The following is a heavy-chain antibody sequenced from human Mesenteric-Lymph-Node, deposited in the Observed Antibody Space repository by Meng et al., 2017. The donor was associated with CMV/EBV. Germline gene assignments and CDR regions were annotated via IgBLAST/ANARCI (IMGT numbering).Heavy chain of an antibody. Sequence: SGPTLVKPPQTLTLTCTFSGFSLSTSGMRVTWIRQPPGKALEWLARIDWDDDKFYSTSLKTRLTISKDTSKNQVVLTMTNMDPVDTATYYCARIDSNYRWDYWGQGTLVTVSS. V-gene: IGHV2-70D*14. CDR3: ARIDSNYRWDY. CDR1: GFSLSTSGMR. D-gene: IGHD4-11*01. J-gene: IGHJ4*02. CDR2: IDWDDDK.